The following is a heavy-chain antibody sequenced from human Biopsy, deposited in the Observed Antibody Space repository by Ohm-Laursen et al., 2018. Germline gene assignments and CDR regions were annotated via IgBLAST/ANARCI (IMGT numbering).Heavy chain of an antibody. J-gene: IGHJ2*01. CDR2: IMSLYNTT. Sequence: SVKVSCKASGGMFTSYTINWLRQAPGQGLQWMGGIMSLYNTTNYAQKFWDRITVTADKSTNTVYMTLSSLTSEDTAVYFCARGLGGYDYWYFDLWGRGTLVTVSS. V-gene: IGHV1-69*06. CDR1: GGMFTSYT. CDR3: ARGLGGYDYWYFDL. D-gene: IGHD5-12*01.